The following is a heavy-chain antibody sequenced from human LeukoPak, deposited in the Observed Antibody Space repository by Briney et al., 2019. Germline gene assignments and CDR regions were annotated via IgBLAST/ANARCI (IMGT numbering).Heavy chain of an antibody. CDR2: IYPGDSDT. D-gene: IGHD3-22*01. Sequence: PGESLKISCKGSGYSFTSYWIGWVRQMPGKGLEWMGIIYPGDSDTRYSPSFQGQVTISADKSISTAYLQWSSLKASDTAMYYCARLTYYYDSSGYYSFDYFDYWGQGTLITVSS. CDR1: GYSFTSYW. CDR3: ARLTYYYDSSGYYSFDYFDY. V-gene: IGHV5-51*01. J-gene: IGHJ4*02.